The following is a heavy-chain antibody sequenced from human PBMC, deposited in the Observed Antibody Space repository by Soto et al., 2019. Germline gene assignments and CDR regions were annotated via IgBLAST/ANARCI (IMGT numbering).Heavy chain of an antibody. CDR3: ATLGGIVATIWEYNWFDP. D-gene: IGHD5-12*01. CDR1: GFTFSSYS. J-gene: IGHJ5*02. Sequence: GGSLRLSCAASGFTFSSYSMNWVRQAPGKGLEWVSSISSSSSYIYYADSVKGRFTISRDNAKNSLYLQMNSLRAEDTAVYYCATLGGIVATIWEYNWFDPWGQGTLVTVSS. CDR2: ISSSSSYI. V-gene: IGHV3-21*01.